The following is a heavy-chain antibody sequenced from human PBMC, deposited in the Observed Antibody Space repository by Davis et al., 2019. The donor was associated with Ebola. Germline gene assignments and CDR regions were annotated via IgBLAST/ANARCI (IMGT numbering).Heavy chain of an antibody. CDR3: ARVFGYGDP. CDR1: GFTFSSYG. Sequence: GESLKISCAASGFTFSSYGMHWVRQAPGKGLEWVSYISSSSSYTNYADSVKGRFTISRDNAKNSLYLQMNSLRAEDTAVYYCARVFGYGDPWGQGTLVTVSS. D-gene: IGHD5-12*01. CDR2: ISSSSSYT. J-gene: IGHJ5*02. V-gene: IGHV3-21*05.